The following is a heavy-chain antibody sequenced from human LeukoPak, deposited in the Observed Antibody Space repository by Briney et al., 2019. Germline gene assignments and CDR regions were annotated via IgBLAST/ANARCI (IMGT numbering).Heavy chain of an antibody. D-gene: IGHD3-3*01. J-gene: IGHJ5*02. CDR1: GYTFTSYD. CDR3: ARGGAKAQRITIFGVVIGNWFDP. Sequence: ASVKVSCKASGYTFTSYDINWVRQATGQGLEWVGWMNPNSGNTGYAQKFQGRVTMTRNTSISTAYMELSSLRSEDTAVYYCARGGAKAQRITIFGVVIGNWFDPWGQGTLVTVSS. V-gene: IGHV1-8*01. CDR2: MNPNSGNT.